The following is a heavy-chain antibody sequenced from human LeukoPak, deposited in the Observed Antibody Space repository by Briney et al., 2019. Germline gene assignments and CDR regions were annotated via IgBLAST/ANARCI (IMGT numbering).Heavy chain of an antibody. V-gene: IGHV3-30*04. CDR1: GFTFSSYA. CDR2: ISYDGSNK. J-gene: IGHJ4*02. D-gene: IGHD6-19*01. Sequence: PGGSLRLSCAASGFTFSSYAMHWVRQAPGKGLEWVAVISYDGSNKYYADSVKGRFTISRDNSKNTLYLQMNSLRAEDTAVYYCAREGYSSGWYPTYYFDYWGQGTLVTVSS. CDR3: AREGYSSGWYPTYYFDY.